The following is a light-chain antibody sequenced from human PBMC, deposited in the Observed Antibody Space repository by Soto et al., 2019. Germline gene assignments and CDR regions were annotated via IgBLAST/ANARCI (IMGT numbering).Light chain of an antibody. J-gene: IGKJ5*01. CDR3: QQYENLPT. CDR1: QNIHNY. Sequence: DIPRNQSPSSLSVSVGDRVTITCQASQNIHNYLNWYQQKPGRAPKLLIYDASNLEAGVPSRFRGSGSGTDFTFTISRLQPEDIATYYCQQYENLPTFGQGTRLEIK. CDR2: DAS. V-gene: IGKV1-33*01.